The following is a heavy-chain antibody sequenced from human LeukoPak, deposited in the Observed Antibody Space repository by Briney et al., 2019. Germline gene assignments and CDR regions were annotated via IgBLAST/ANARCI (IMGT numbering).Heavy chain of an antibody. V-gene: IGHV1-2*02. D-gene: IGHD2-2*01. CDR1: GYTFTGYY. CDR3: ARAPSWDIVVVPAARVWFDP. CDR2: INPNSGGT. Sequence: ASVKVSCKASGYTFTGYYMHWVRQAPGQGLEWMGWINPNSGGTNYAQKFQGRVTMTRDTSISTAYMELSRLRSDDTAVYYCARAPSWDIVVVPAARVWFDPWGQGTRVTVSS. J-gene: IGHJ5*02.